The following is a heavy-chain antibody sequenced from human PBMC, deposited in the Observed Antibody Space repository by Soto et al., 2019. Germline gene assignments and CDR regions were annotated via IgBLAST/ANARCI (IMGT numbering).Heavy chain of an antibody. CDR2: IYYSGTT. Sequence: SETLSLTCTVSSGSISNGDYYWSWVRQSPGKGLEWIGFIYYSGTTYYNPSLKSRVTISVDTSTNQFSLKLSSGTAADTAVDNWARNWFAPGGQGTLATVSS. V-gene: IGHV4-30-4*01. CDR3: ARNWFAP. CDR1: SGSISNGDYY. J-gene: IGHJ5*02.